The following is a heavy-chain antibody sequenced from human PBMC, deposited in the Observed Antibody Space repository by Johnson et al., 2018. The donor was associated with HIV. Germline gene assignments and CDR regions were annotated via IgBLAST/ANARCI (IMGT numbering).Heavy chain of an antibody. CDR1: GFTFANYG. Sequence: QMMLVESGGGVVQPGESLRLSCAASGFTFANYGMHWVRQAPGKGLEWVAVISYDGSNKYYADSVKGRFTISRDNARHSLYLQMNSLRAEDTALYYCARDSSPGYSSGWYDAFDIWGLGTMVTVSS. D-gene: IGHD6-19*01. CDR3: ARDSSPGYSSGWYDAFDI. V-gene: IGHV3-33*05. CDR2: ISYDGSNK. J-gene: IGHJ3*02.